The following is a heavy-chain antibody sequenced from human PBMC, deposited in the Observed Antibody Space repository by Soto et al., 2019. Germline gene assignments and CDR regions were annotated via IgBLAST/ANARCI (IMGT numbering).Heavy chain of an antibody. Sequence: QITLKESGPTLVKPAQTLTLTCTFSGFSLSTTGVAVGWIRQPPGKALEWLALIYWDDDKRYTPSLKSRITSTKDSSESQVVLRMTNMDLVDTATYYCAHRLITPYLDDGSDDPHVFDIWGQGTVVTGSS. D-gene: IGHD3-16*01. CDR2: IYWDDDK. CDR3: AHRLITPYLDDGSDDPHVFDI. V-gene: IGHV2-5*02. J-gene: IGHJ3*02. CDR1: GFSLSTTGVA.